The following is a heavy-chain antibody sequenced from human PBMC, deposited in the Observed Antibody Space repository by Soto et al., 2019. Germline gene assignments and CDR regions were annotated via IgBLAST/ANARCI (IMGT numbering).Heavy chain of an antibody. CDR3: ARMRYSSSSDHYGMDV. Sequence: GASVKVSCKASGYTFTSYGISWVRQAPGQGLEWMGWISAYNGNTNYAQKLQGRVTMTRDTSISTAYMELSRLRSDDTAVYYCARMRYSSSSDHYGMDVWGQGTTVTVSS. CDR2: ISAYNGNT. D-gene: IGHD6-6*01. CDR1: GYTFTSYG. V-gene: IGHV1-18*04. J-gene: IGHJ6*02.